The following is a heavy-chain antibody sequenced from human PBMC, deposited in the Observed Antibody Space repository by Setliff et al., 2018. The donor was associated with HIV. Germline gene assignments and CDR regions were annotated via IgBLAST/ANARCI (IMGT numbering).Heavy chain of an antibody. CDR3: ASGALLPTMDY. J-gene: IGHJ4*02. V-gene: IGHV3-11*01. CDR1: GFTLSDHH. D-gene: IGHD3-10*01. CDR2: ISHSGGTI. Sequence: LRLSCAASGFTLSDHHMNWIRQTPGKGLEWVSYISHSGGTIKYADFVRGRFTISRDIAKSSLYLQMNSLSAEDTAVYYCASGALLPTMDYWGRGTLVTV.